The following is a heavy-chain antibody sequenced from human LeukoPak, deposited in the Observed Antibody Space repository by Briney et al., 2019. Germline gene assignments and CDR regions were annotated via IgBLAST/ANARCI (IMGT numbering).Heavy chain of an antibody. Sequence: SETLSLTCTVSGGSTSSYYWSWIRQSPGKGLEWIGRIFTSGIISGNTNYNPSLASRVTMSVDASKNQFSLKLTSVTAADTAVYYCARRSPYSTGWSSYFDYWGQGALVTVSS. CDR1: GGSTSSYY. D-gene: IGHD6-19*01. CDR2: IFTSGIISGNT. CDR3: ARRSPYSTGWSSYFDY. J-gene: IGHJ4*02. V-gene: IGHV4-4*07.